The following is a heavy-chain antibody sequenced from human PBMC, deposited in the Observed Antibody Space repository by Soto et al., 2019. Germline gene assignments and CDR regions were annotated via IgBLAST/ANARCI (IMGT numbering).Heavy chain of an antibody. Sequence: GESLKISCKGSGYSFTSYWISWVRQMPGKGLEWMGRIDPSDSYTNYSPSFQGHVTISADKSISTAYLQWSSLKASDTAMYYCATLGWSYIAVAYYYYGMDVWGQGTTVTVSS. J-gene: IGHJ6*02. CDR2: IDPSDSYT. CDR1: GYSFTSYW. CDR3: ATLGWSYIAVAYYYYGMDV. V-gene: IGHV5-10-1*01. D-gene: IGHD6-19*01.